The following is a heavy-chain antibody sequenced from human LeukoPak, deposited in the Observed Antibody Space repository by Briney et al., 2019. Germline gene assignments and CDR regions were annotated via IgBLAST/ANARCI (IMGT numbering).Heavy chain of an antibody. D-gene: IGHD4-23*01. V-gene: IGHV4-59*01. CDR1: GGSISSYY. J-gene: IGHJ6*02. CDR3: ARVEMTTVVTSQSSYYYYYGMDV. CDR2: IYYSGST. Sequence: SETLSLTCTVSGGSISSYYWSWIRQPPGKGLEWIGYIYYSGSTNYNPSLKSRVTISVGTSKNQFSLKLSSVTAADTAVYYCARVEMTTVVTSQSSYYYYYGMDVWGQGTTVTVSS.